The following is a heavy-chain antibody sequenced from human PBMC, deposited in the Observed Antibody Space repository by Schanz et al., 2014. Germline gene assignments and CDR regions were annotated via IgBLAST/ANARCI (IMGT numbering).Heavy chain of an antibody. CDR1: GFTFSSYA. D-gene: IGHD2-2*01. V-gene: IGHV3-23*04. CDR3: ARVKYCTITRCYRTETEGIYYMDV. Sequence: EVQLVESGGGLVQPGGSLRLSCAASGFTFSSYAMSWVRQAPGKGLEWVSAISGSGGSTYYADSVKGRFTISRDNSKNTLYLQMNSLRAEDTAVYYCARVKYCTITRCYRTETEGIYYMDVWGKGTTVTVSS. J-gene: IGHJ6*03. CDR2: ISGSGGST.